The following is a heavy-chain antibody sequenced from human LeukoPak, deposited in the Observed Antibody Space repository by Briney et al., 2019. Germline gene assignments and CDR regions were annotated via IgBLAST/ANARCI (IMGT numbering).Heavy chain of an antibody. J-gene: IGHJ4*02. CDR3: ARDQVPGQY. CDR2: ISGSGGST. V-gene: IGHV3-23*01. CDR1: GFTFSSFV. Sequence: GGSLRLSCAASGFTFSSFVMSWVRQAPGKGLEWVSAISGSGGSTFYADSVKGRFTISRGNSKNTLYLQMNILRAEDTAVYYCARDQVPGQYWGQGTLVTVSS.